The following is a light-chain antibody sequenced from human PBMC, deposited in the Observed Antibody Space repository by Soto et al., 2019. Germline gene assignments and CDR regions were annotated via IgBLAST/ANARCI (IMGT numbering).Light chain of an antibody. Sequence: EIVMTQSPATLSVSPGERATLSCRASQSVSSNLAWYQQKPGQAPRVLIYVASSRATGIPARFSGSGSGTEFTLTISSLQSEDFAVYYCQQYNDWPRTFGQGTKVEI. CDR2: VAS. CDR1: QSVSSN. J-gene: IGKJ1*01. CDR3: QQYNDWPRT. V-gene: IGKV3-15*01.